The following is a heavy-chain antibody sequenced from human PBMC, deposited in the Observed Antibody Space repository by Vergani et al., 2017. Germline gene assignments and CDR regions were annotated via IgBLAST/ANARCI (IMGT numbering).Heavy chain of an antibody. CDR2: IKSKTDGGTT. CDR1: GFTFSNAW. V-gene: IGHV3-15*01. D-gene: IGHD3-3*01. J-gene: IGHJ6*02. Sequence: EVQLVESGGGLVKPGGSLRLSCAASGFTFSNAWMSWVRQAPGKGLEWVGRIKSKTDGGTTDYAAPVKVRFTISRDDSKNTLYLQMNSLKTEDTAVYDCTTKPNYEFWSGPGGMDVWGQGTTVTVSS. CDR3: TTKPNYEFWSGPGGMDV.